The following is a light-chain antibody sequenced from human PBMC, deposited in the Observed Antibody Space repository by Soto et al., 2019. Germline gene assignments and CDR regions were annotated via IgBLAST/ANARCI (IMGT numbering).Light chain of an antibody. J-gene: IGKJ3*01. Sequence: DIQMTQSPTSLSASVGDRVTITCQASQGIRNFVDWYQQKPGKAPKLLIYAASTLQSGVPSRFSGSGSGTDFTLTINSLQPEDVETYSCQKYSSVPVFGPGTKVEIK. CDR2: AAS. CDR3: QKYSSVPV. V-gene: IGKV1-27*01. CDR1: QGIRNF.